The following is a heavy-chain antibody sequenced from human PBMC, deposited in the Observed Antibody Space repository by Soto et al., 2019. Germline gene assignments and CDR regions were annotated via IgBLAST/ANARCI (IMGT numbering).Heavy chain of an antibody. J-gene: IGHJ6*03. Sequence: GESLKISCKGSGYSFTSYWIGWVRQMPGKGLEWMGIIYPGDSDTRYSPSFQGQVTISADKSISTAYLQWSSLKASDTAMYYCARDSSSSQYYYYYMDVWGKGTTVTVSS. D-gene: IGHD6-6*01. CDR1: GYSFTSYW. V-gene: IGHV5-51*01. CDR2: IYPGDSDT. CDR3: ARDSSSSQYYYYYMDV.